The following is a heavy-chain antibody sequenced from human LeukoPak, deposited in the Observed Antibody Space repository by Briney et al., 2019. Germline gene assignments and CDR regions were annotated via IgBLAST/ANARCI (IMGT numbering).Heavy chain of an antibody. CDR1: GFTFDDYA. CDR2: ISWNSGSI. J-gene: IGHJ4*02. CDR3: AKDQFRSYGSSDY. V-gene: IGHV3-9*01. Sequence: GRSLRLSCAASGFTFDDYAMHWVRQAPGKGLEWVSGISWNSGSIGYADSVKGRFTISRDNAKNSLYLQMNSLRAEDTALYYCAKDQFRSYGSSDYWGQGTLVTVSS. D-gene: IGHD5-18*01.